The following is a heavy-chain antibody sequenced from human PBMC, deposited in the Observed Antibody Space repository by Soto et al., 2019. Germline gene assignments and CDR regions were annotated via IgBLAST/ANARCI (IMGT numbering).Heavy chain of an antibody. D-gene: IGHD3-3*01. CDR3: AILRFNTQKIPGSSDY. CDR1: GFTFSSYA. Sequence: PGGSLRLSSAASGFTFSSYAMSWVRQAPGKGLEGVSAISGSGGSTYYADSVKSRFTISRDNSKNALYLQMNSLRAEDTAVYYCAILRFNTQKIPGSSDYWGQGTLVTVSS. V-gene: IGHV3-23*01. J-gene: IGHJ4*02. CDR2: ISGSGGST.